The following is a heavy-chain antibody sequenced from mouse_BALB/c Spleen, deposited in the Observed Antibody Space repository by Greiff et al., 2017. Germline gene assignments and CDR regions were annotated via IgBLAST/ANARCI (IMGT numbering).Heavy chain of an antibody. CDR3: AREGDGDYAMDY. CDR2: INPYNDDT. D-gene: IGHD1-1*02. Sequence: VQLQQSGPELVKPGASVKLSCKASGYNIKSYVMHWVKQKPGQGLEWIGYINPYNDDTKYNAKFKGKATMTSDKSSNTAYMELSSLTSEDTAVYYCAREGDGDYAMDYWGQGTSVTVSS. J-gene: IGHJ4*01. CDR1: GYNIKSYV. V-gene: IGHV1-14*01.